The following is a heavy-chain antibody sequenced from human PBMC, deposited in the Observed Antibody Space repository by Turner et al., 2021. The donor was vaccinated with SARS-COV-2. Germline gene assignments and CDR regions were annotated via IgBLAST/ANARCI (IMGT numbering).Heavy chain of an antibody. CDR2: INHSGSI. J-gene: IGHJ4*02. Sequence: QVRLQQLGAGLLKPSETLSLTCAVHGGSSSGYYWSWIRQPPGKGLEWIGEINHSGSIKYNPSLKSRVTISVDTSKNQFSMKLSSVTDADTAVYYCARGATLKYYFDYWGQGTLVTVSS. CDR3: ARGATLKYYFDY. CDR1: GGSSSGYY. V-gene: IGHV4-34*01.